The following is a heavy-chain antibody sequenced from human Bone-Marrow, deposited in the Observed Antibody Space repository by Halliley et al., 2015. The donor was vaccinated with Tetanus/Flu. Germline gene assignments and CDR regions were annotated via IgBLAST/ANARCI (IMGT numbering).Heavy chain of an antibody. J-gene: IGHJ4*02. V-gene: IGHV3-23*01. CDR2: ISGGSDRT. D-gene: IGHD6-19*01. CDR3: SKDDGWLVGE. Sequence: RGLEWVSGISGGSDRTYCADSVKGRFIIARGISKNTLLLQMNSLRAEDTAVYYCSKDDGWLVGEWGQGTLVTVSS.